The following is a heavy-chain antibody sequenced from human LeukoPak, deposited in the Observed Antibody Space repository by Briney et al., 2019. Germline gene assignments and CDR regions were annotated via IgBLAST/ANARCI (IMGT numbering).Heavy chain of an antibody. J-gene: IGHJ5*02. Sequence: SETLSLTCTVSGGSISSGGYYWSWIRQPPGKGLEWIGEINHSGSTNYNPSLKSRVTISVDTSKNQFSLKLSSVTAADTAVDYCARGLFRGYCSSTSCPRRTGDWFDPWGQGTLVTVSS. CDR3: ARGLFRGYCSSTSCPRRTGDWFDP. CDR1: GGSISSGGYY. V-gene: IGHV4-39*07. CDR2: INHSGST. D-gene: IGHD2-2*01.